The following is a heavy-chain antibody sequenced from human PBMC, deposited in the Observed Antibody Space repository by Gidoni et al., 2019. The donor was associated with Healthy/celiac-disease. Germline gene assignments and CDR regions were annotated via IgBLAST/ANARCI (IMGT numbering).Heavy chain of an antibody. V-gene: IGHV1-69*01. D-gene: IGHD2-21*02. CDR3: AREGIRGVVTAIGSYYYYGMDV. CDR2: IIPIFGTA. Sequence: QVQLVQSGAEVKKPGSSVKVSCKASGGTFSSYAISWVRQAPGQGLEWMGGIIPIFGTANYAQKFQGRVTITADESTSTAYMELSSLRSEDTAVYYCAREGIRGVVTAIGSYYYYGMDVWGQGTTVTVSS. J-gene: IGHJ6*02. CDR1: GGTFSSYA.